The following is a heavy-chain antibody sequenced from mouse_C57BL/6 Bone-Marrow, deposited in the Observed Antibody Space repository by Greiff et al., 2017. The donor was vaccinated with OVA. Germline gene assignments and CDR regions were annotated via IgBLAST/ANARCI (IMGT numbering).Heavy chain of an antibody. CDR2: ISGGGGNT. J-gene: IGHJ3*01. CDR1: GFTFSSYT. D-gene: IGHD1-1*01. Sequence: EVKLMESGGGLVKPGGSLKLSCAASGFTFSSYTMSWVRQTPEKRLEWVATISGGGGNTYYPDSVKGRFTISRDKAKNTLYLQMSSLRSEDTALYYGARSYASSYERFAYWGQGTLVTVSA. CDR3: ARSYASSYERFAY. V-gene: IGHV5-9*01.